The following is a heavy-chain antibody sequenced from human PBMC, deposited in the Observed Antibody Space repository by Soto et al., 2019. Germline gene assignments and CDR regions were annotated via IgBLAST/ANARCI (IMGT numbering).Heavy chain of an antibody. CDR2: ISYDGSNK. CDR3: AKDGCTNGVCYTGKTLDY. J-gene: IGHJ4*02. Sequence: SGSTFSSYGMHGIRQAPGKGLEWVAVISYDGSNKYYADSVKGRFTISRDNSKNTLYLQMNSLRAEDTAVYYCAKDGCTNGVCYTGKTLDYWGQGTLVTVSS. V-gene: IGHV3-30*18. CDR1: GSTFSSYG. D-gene: IGHD2-8*01.